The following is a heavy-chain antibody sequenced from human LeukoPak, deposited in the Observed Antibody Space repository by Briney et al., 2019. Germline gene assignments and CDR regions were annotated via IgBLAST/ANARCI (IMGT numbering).Heavy chain of an antibody. CDR3: ARWDDNGGRRGGDY. D-gene: IGHD4-23*01. V-gene: IGHV3-23*01. Sequence: GGSLRLSCAASGFTFSSYAMSWVRQAPGKGLEWVSAISGSGGSTYYADSVKGRFTISRDNSMNTLYLQMNSLRAEDTAVYYCARWDDNGGRRGGDYWGQGTLVTVSS. CDR1: GFTFSSYA. J-gene: IGHJ4*02. CDR2: ISGSGGST.